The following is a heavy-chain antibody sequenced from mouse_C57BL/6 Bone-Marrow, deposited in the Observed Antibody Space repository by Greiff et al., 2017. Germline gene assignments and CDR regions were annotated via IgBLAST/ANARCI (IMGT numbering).Heavy chain of an antibody. CDR2: YPGSGNTY. V-gene: IGHV1-83*01. CDR3: RRDGLADAMDY. D-gene: IGHD3-1*01. CDR1: YTFTDYYM. J-gene: IGHJ4*01. Sequence: VQLQQSGPELVKPGASVKMSCKASGYTFTDYYMHWVKQKPGTGLEWIGEIYPGSGNTYYNENFKGKATLTADTSSSTAFMQLSSLTSEDSAVYFGARRDGLADAMDYWGQGTTVTVSS.